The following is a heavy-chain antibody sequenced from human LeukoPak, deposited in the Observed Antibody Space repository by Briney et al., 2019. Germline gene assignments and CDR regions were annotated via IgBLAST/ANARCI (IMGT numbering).Heavy chain of an antibody. CDR1: GGSISSYY. D-gene: IGHD2-15*01. CDR3: ARETRCSGGTCYSPFDY. V-gene: IGHV4-59*01. J-gene: IGHJ4*02. CDR2: IYYSGST. Sequence: SETLSLTCTVSGGSISSYYWSWIRQPPGKGLEWVGYIYYSGSTNYNPSLKSRVTISVDTSKNQFSLKLSSVTAADTAVYYCARETRCSGGTCYSPFDYWGQGTLVTVSS.